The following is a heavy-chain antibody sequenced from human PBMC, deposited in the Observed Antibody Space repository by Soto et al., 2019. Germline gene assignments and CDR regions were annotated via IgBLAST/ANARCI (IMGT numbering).Heavy chain of an antibody. J-gene: IGHJ4*02. CDR1: GYIFNSVG. V-gene: IGHV1-18*04. Sequence: QLVQSGDEVKKPGASVKVSCRASGYIFNSVGISWLRQVPGQGLEWMGWVSTYSEHTKSVQKLQDRVTLTADTSTSTVHMELRSLSSADTAVYYCARDLNWNNVLGFDSWGQGTLVTVSS. CDR2: VSTYSEHT. CDR3: ARDLNWNNVLGFDS. D-gene: IGHD1-20*01.